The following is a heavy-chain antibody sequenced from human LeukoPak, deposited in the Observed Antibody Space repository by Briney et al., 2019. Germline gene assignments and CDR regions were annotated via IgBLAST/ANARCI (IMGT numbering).Heavy chain of an antibody. CDR2: IYASGTT. CDR1: GGSVNNYY. D-gene: IGHD6-19*01. V-gene: IGHV4-4*07. CDR3: ASGIAVTFDY. Sequence: SETLSLTCTVSGGSVNNYYWSWVRQPAGKGLEWIGRIYASGTTRYNPSLKSRVTISVDTSKNQFSLKLSSVTAADTAVYYCASGIAVTFDYWGQGTLVTVSS. J-gene: IGHJ4*02.